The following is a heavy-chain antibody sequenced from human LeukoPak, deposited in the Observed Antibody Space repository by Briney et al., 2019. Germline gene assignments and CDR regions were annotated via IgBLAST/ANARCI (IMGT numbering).Heavy chain of an antibody. CDR1: GFTFSSYW. CDR3: ARDTTYYDFWSGYSNFDY. V-gene: IGHV3-7*01. D-gene: IGHD3-3*01. Sequence: GGSMRLSCAASGFTFSSYWMSWVRQAPGKGLEWVANIKQDGSEKYYVDSVKGRFTISRDNAKNSLYLQMNSLRAEHTAVYFCARDTTYYDFWSGYSNFDYWGQGTLVTVSS. CDR2: IKQDGSEK. J-gene: IGHJ4*02.